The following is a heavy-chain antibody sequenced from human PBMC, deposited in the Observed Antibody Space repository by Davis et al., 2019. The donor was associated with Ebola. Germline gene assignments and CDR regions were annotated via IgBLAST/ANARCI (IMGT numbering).Heavy chain of an antibody. Sequence: SETLSLTCTVSGGSVSSGSYYWSWIRQPPGKGLEWIGYVYYSGSTNYNPSLKSRVTISVDTSKNQFSLKLSSVTAADTAVYYCARGRFGELPFDYWGQGTLVTVSS. D-gene: IGHD3-10*01. V-gene: IGHV4-61*01. CDR2: VYYSGST. CDR1: GGSVSSGSYY. CDR3: ARGRFGELPFDY. J-gene: IGHJ4*02.